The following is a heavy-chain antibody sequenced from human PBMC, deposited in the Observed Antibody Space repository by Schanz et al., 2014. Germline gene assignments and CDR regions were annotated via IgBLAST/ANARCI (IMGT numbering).Heavy chain of an antibody. CDR2: ISYDGSHK. J-gene: IGHJ6*02. V-gene: IGHV3-30*04. CDR1: GFTFSSYA. Sequence: VQLLESGGGAVQPGRSLRLSCAASGFTFSSYAVDWVRQAPGKGLEWVAVISYDGSHKDYADSVKGRFTISRDNSKNTLYLQMNSLRAEDTAVYYCARDRQQLVGRIGYYYGMDVWGQGTTVTVSS. CDR3: ARDRQQLVGRIGYYYGMDV. D-gene: IGHD6-13*01.